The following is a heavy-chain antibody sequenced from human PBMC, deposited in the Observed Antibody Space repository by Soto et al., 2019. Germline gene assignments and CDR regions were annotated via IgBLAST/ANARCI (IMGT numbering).Heavy chain of an antibody. D-gene: IGHD3-10*01. Sequence: SLRLSCAASGFTFDDYAMHWVRQAPGKGLEWVSGISWNSGSIGYADSVKGRFTISRDNAKNSLYLQMNSLRAEDTALYYCAGYYGSGVLYGMDVWGQGTTVTVSS. CDR2: ISWNSGSI. J-gene: IGHJ6*02. CDR1: GFTFDDYA. V-gene: IGHV3-9*01. CDR3: AGYYGSGVLYGMDV.